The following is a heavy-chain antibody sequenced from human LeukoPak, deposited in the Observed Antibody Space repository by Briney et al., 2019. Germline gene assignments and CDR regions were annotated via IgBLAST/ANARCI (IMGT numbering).Heavy chain of an antibody. Sequence: SETLSLTCTVSGGSISSYYGSWIRQPAGKGLEWIGRIYTSGSTNYNPSLKSRVTMSVDTSKNQFSLKLSSVTAADTAVYYCARGGHSGWYKGYNWFDPWGQGTLVTVSS. CDR3: ARGGHSGWYKGYNWFDP. D-gene: IGHD6-19*01. J-gene: IGHJ5*02. CDR2: IYTSGST. CDR1: GGSISSYY. V-gene: IGHV4-4*07.